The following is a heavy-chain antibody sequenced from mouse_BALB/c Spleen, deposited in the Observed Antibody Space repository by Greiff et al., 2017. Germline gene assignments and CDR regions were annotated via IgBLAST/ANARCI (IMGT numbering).Heavy chain of an antibody. J-gene: IGHJ2*01. CDR2: ISSGGGST. Sequence: EVMLVESGGGLVKPGGSLKLSCAASGFAFSSYDMSWVRQTPEKRLEWVAYISSGGGSTYYPDTVKGRFTISRDNAKNTLYLQMSSLKSEDTAMYYCARHLLDYFDYWGQGTTLTVSS. V-gene: IGHV5-12-1*01. CDR1: GFAFSSYD. D-gene: IGHD2-1*01. CDR3: ARHLLDYFDY.